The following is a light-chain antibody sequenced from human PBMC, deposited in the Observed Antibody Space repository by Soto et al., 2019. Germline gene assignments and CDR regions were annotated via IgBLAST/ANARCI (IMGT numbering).Light chain of an antibody. CDR3: QQYVTSPFT. Sequence: EIVLTQSPGTLSLSPGERASLSCRADQSVNSVYLAWYQHKPGQATRLLIYCSSDRATGIPDKFSGRGSGTEFPLTISRPEPEDFAVYYCQQYVTSPFTFGHGTKVDI. CDR1: QSVNSVY. J-gene: IGKJ3*01. CDR2: CSS. V-gene: IGKV3-20*01.